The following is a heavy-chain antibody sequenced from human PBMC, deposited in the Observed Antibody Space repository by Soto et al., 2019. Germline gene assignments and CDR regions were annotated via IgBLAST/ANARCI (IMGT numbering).Heavy chain of an antibody. V-gene: IGHV3-15*07. CDR1: GFTFSNAW. Sequence: GGSLRLSCAASGFTFSNAWMNWVRQAPGKGLEWVGRIKSKTDGGTTDYAAPVKGRFTISRDDSKNTLYLQMNSLKTEDTAVYYCTTGPFTAMVGYYYGMDVWGQGTTVTVSS. CDR3: TTGPFTAMVGYYYGMDV. CDR2: IKSKTDGGTT. D-gene: IGHD5-18*01. J-gene: IGHJ6*02.